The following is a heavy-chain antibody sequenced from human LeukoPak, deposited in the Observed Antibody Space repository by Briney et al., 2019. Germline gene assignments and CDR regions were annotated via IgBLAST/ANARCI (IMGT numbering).Heavy chain of an antibody. Sequence: GGSLRLSCAASGLTFDDYAMHWVRQAPGKGLEWVSGISWNSGSIGYADSVKGRFTISRDNAKNSLYLQMNSLRAEDTALYYCAKDYYDSSGYQFDIWGQGTMVTVSS. J-gene: IGHJ3*02. CDR3: AKDYYDSSGYQFDI. CDR1: GLTFDDYA. CDR2: ISWNSGSI. V-gene: IGHV3-9*01. D-gene: IGHD3-22*01.